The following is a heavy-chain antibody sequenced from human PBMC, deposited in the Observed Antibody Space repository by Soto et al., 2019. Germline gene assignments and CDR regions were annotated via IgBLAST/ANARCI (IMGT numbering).Heavy chain of an antibody. CDR3: ARGGFIATNIAAAVYFDY. CDR1: GGSFIGYY. CDR2: INHSGST. D-gene: IGHD6-13*01. J-gene: IGHJ4*02. V-gene: IGHV4-34*01. Sequence: SETLSLTCAVYGGSFIGYYWSWIRQPPGKGLEWIGEINHSGSTNYNPSLKSRVTISVDTSKNQFSLKLSSVTAADTAVYYCARGGFIATNIAAAVYFDYWVQGTLVTVSS.